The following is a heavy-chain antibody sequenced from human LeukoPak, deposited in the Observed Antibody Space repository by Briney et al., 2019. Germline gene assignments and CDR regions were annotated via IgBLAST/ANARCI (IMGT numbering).Heavy chain of an antibody. V-gene: IGHV3-66*02. Sequence: GGSLRLSCAASGFTFSSNYMSWVRQAPGKGLEWVSVIYSGGSTYYADSVKGRFTISKDSSKNTLYLQINSLRIEDTALYYCARVEDSSGWLFDAFHIWGRGTMVTVSS. J-gene: IGHJ3*02. CDR2: IYSGGST. D-gene: IGHD6-19*01. CDR1: GFTFSSNY. CDR3: ARVEDSSGWLFDAFHI.